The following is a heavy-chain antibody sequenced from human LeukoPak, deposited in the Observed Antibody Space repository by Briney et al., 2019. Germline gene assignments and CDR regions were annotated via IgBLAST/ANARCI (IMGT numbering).Heavy chain of an antibody. V-gene: IGHV1-18*01. J-gene: IGHJ4*02. CDR3: ARDLWRDSYDSSGVSDY. CDR1: GYTFTSYG. Sequence: GASVKVSCKASGYTFTSYGISWGRQAPGQGLEWMGWISAYNGNTNYAQKLQGRVTMTTDTSTSTAYMELRSLRSDDTAVYYCARDLWRDSYDSSGVSDYWGQGTLVTVSS. D-gene: IGHD3-22*01. CDR2: ISAYNGNT.